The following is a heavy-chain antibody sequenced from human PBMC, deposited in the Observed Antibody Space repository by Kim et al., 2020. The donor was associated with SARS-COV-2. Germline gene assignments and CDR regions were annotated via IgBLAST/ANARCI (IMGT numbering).Heavy chain of an antibody. CDR3: TGATSGSGWFDP. V-gene: IGHV3-23*01. D-gene: IGHD3-10*01. J-gene: IGHJ5*02. Sequence: GGSLRLSCAASGFTFSTYAMRWVRQAPEKGLEWVSTISGTGGTTYYSDSVKGRFTISRDNSKNTLYMQMNSLRAEDTAVYYCTGATSGSGWFDPWGQGTLVTVSS. CDR2: ISGTGGTT. CDR1: GFTFSTYA.